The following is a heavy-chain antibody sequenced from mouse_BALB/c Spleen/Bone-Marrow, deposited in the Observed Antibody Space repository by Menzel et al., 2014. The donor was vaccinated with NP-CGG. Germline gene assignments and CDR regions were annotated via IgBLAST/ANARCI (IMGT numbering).Heavy chain of an antibody. D-gene: IGHD2-10*02. CDR1: GYTFTSYW. Sequence: VQLQQSGAELVRPGASVKVSCKASGYTFTSYWINWVKQRPGQGLEWIGNIYPSDSYTNYNQNFKDKATLTVDESSSTAYMQLSSPTSEDSAVYYCTRQYGNYYAMDYWGQGTSVTVSS. V-gene: IGHV1-69*02. CDR3: TRQYGNYYAMDY. J-gene: IGHJ4*01. CDR2: IYPSDSYT.